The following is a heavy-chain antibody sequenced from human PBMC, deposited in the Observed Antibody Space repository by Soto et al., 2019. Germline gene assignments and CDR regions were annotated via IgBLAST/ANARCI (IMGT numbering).Heavy chain of an antibody. CDR2: MNPNSGNT. CDR1: GYTFTSHD. Sequence: ASVKVSCKASGYTFTSHDINWVRQASGQGLEWMGWMNPNSGNTGYAQKFQGRVTMARNTSINTAYMELSSLRSEDTAVYYCERMTETTDAYFDYWGQGALVTVSS. J-gene: IGHJ4*02. D-gene: IGHD1-7*01. V-gene: IGHV1-8*01. CDR3: ERMTETTDAYFDY.